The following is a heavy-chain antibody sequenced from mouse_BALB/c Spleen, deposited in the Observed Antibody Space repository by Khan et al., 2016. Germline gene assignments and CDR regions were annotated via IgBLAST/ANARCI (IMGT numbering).Heavy chain of an antibody. Sequence: VQLKQPGPELVKPGASVKISCKASGYSFTGYFMNWVKQSHGKSLEWIGRINPYNGETFYNQKFKGKATLTVDKSSSTALMVLLSLTSEDSAVSFCGRGCYGSYSYAMDYWGQGTSVTVSS. D-gene: IGHD1-1*01. CDR2: INPYNGET. CDR3: GRGCYGSYSYAMDY. J-gene: IGHJ4*01. V-gene: IGHV1-37*01. CDR1: GYSFTGYF.